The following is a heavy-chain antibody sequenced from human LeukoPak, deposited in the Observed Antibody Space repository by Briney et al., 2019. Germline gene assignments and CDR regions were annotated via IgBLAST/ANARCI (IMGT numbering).Heavy chain of an antibody. CDR1: GFTFDDYG. CDR2: VTWNSGSI. Sequence: QSGGSLRLSCAASGFTFDDYGMHWVRQGPGKGLEWVAGVTWNSGSIGYADSVKGRFTISRDSAKNSLYLQMNSLSAEDTALYHCVKDSWELDAFDMWGQGTMVTVSS. J-gene: IGHJ3*02. V-gene: IGHV3-9*01. CDR3: VKDSWELDAFDM. D-gene: IGHD1-26*01.